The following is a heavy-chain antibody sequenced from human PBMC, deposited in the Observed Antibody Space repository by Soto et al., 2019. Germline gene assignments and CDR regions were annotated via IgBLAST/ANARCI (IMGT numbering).Heavy chain of an antibody. CDR3: ARDQGYYGSGSLGGEYYYYYGMDV. D-gene: IGHD3-10*01. J-gene: IGHJ6*02. Sequence: QVQLQESGPGLVKPSQTLSLTCTVSGGSISSGGYYWSWIRQHPGKGLEWIGYIYYSGSTYYNPSLKSRVTISVDTSKNQFSLKLSSVTAADTAVYYCARDQGYYGSGSLGGEYYYYYGMDVWGQGTTVTVSS. V-gene: IGHV4-31*03. CDR2: IYYSGST. CDR1: GGSISSGGYY.